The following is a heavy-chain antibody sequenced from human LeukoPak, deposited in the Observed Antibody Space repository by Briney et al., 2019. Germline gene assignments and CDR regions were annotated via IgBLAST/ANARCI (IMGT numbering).Heavy chain of an antibody. V-gene: IGHV4-34*01. Sequence: SETLSLTCAVYGGSFSGYYWSWIRQPPGKGLEWIGEINHSGSTNYNPSLKSRVTISVDTSKNQLSLKLSSVTAADTAVYYCARSHYDYVWGSHRRPNYFDYWGQGTLVTVSS. CDR1: GGSFSGYY. CDR2: INHSGST. J-gene: IGHJ4*02. D-gene: IGHD3-16*02. CDR3: ARSHYDYVWGSHRRPNYFDY.